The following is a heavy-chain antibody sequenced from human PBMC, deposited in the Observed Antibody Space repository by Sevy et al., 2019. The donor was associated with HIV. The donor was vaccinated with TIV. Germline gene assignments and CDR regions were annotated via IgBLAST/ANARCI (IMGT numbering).Heavy chain of an antibody. CDR2: LSFGCGKI. CDR1: GFDFSIYS. CDR3: AREGCTKPHDY. D-gene: IGHD2-8*01. V-gene: IGHV3-23*01. J-gene: IGHJ4*02. Sequence: GGSLRLSCAASGFDFSIYSMSWVRQAPGKGLEWVSTLSFGCGKINYADSVKGGFTISREKSKSSVYLQMNNMRVEDTAVYYCAREGCTKPHDYWGQGTLVTVSS.